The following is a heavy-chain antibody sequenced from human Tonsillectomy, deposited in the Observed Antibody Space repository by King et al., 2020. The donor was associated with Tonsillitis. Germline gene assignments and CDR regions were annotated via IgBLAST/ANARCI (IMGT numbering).Heavy chain of an antibody. V-gene: IGHV3-64D*06. J-gene: IGHJ4*02. CDR3: VKECSGGGCYSEYFEY. CDR2: ISIDGSRA. D-gene: IGHD2-15*01. CDR1: GFTFNSHA. Sequence: VQLVESGGGLVQPGGSLRLSCSASGFTFNSHAMHWVRQAPGKGLEWLSAISIDGSRAYYADSVKGRFTISRDNSKNTLYLQMSSLRAEDTAVYYCVKECSGGGCYSEYFEYWGQGTLVTVSS.